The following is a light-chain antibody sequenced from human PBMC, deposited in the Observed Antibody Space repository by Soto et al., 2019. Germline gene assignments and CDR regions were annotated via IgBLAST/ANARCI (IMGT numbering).Light chain of an antibody. Sequence: EIVMTQSPATLSVSPGDRATLSCRASQTVSTYLAWYQHKPGQAPRLLIYGASNRATGIPVRFSGSGSGTEFTLTISGLQSEDFAVYYCQQYNNWPRTFGQGTKVDIK. CDR1: QTVSTY. J-gene: IGKJ1*01. CDR3: QQYNNWPRT. V-gene: IGKV3-15*01. CDR2: GAS.